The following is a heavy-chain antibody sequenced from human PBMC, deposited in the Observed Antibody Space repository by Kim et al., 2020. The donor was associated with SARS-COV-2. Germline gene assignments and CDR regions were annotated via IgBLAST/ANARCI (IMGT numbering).Heavy chain of an antibody. CDR3: VRDGITGTTEAFDI. Sequence: GGSLRLSCAASGFTFSGYGMHWVRQAPGKGLEWVAVIWNDGSNKNYADSVKGRFTISRDNSENTLYLQINSLRAEDTAVYYCVRDGITGTTEAFDIWGQGTMVTLSS. CDR2: IWNDGSNK. J-gene: IGHJ3*02. D-gene: IGHD1-7*01. CDR1: GFTFSGYG. V-gene: IGHV3-33*01.